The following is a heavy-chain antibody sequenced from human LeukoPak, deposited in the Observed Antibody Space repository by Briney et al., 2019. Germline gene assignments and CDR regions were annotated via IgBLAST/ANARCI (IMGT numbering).Heavy chain of an antibody. D-gene: IGHD3-22*01. CDR3: AKRGVVIRVILVGFHKEAHYLDS. J-gene: IGHJ4*02. V-gene: IGHV3-23*01. CDR2: ISGGAGGT. CDR1: GITLSNYG. Sequence: PGGSLRLSCAVSGITLSNYGMSWVRQAPGKGLEWVAGISGGAGGTNYADSVKGRFTISRDNPKNTLYLQMNSLRAEDTAVYFCAKRGVVIRVILVGFHKEAHYLDSWGQGALVTVSS.